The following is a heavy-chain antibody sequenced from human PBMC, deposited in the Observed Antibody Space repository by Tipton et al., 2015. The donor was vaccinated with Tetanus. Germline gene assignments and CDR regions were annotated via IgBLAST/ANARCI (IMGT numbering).Heavy chain of an antibody. CDR2: AYYSGST. Sequence: TLSLTCSVSGTSIMDKRHYWGWIRQPPGKGLEWIGSAYYSGSTYYNPSLKSRVTISVDTSKNQFSLELSSVTAADTAVYYCARHSSLKALNYWGQGTLVTASS. CDR3: ARHSSLKALNY. CDR1: GTSIMDKRHY. V-gene: IGHV4-39*01. D-gene: IGHD3-9*01. J-gene: IGHJ4*02.